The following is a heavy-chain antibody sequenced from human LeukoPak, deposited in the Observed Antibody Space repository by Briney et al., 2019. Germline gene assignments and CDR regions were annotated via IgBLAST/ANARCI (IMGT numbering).Heavy chain of an antibody. J-gene: IGHJ4*02. CDR1: GYSISSGYY. CDR3: ARSTESLSIAAYDY. V-gene: IGHV4-38-2*02. CDR2: IYRSGST. Sequence: SETLSLTCTVSGYSISSGYYWGWIRQPPGKGLEWIGSIYRSGSTYYNPSLKSRVTISVDTSKNQFSLKLSSVTAADTAVYYCARSTESLSIAAYDYWGQGTLVTVSS. D-gene: IGHD6-6*01.